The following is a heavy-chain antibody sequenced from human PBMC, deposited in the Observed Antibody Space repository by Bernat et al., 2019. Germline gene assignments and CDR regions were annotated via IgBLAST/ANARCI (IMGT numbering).Heavy chain of an antibody. CDR3: ARGWVGATSLDY. CDR1: GFTVSSNY. Sequence: EVQLVESGGGLIQPGGSLRLSCAASGFTVSSNYMSWVRQAPGKGLEWVSVIYSGGSTYYADSVKGRFTIYRDNSKNTLYLKMNSLRAEDTAVYYCARGWVGATSLDYWGQGTLVTVSS. J-gene: IGHJ4*02. V-gene: IGHV3-53*01. D-gene: IGHD1-26*01. CDR2: IYSGGST.